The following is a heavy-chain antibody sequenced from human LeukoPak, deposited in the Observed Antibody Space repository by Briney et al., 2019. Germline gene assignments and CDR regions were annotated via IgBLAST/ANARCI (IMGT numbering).Heavy chain of an antibody. Sequence: ASVKVSCKASGYIFTNYGITWVRQAPGQRLEWMGWINAGNGNTKYSQKFQGRVTITRDTSASTAYMELSSLRSEDTAVYYCARERFVYYYYGMDVWGQGTTVTVSS. V-gene: IGHV1-3*01. J-gene: IGHJ6*02. D-gene: IGHD3-16*01. CDR3: ARERFVYYYYGMDV. CDR1: GYIFTNYG. CDR2: INAGNGNT.